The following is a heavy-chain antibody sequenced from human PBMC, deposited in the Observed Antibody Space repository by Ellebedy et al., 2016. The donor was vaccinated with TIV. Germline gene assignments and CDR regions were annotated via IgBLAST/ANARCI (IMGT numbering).Heavy chain of an antibody. CDR1: RFTFSGYW. Sequence: GESLKISCAASRFTFSGYWMRWVRQAPGKGLEWVANINGDGSKKYYVDSVKGRFTISRDNGKNSVYLQMNSLRTEDTALYYCARDGAYGDYSPGYYGMDVWGQGTTVTVSS. J-gene: IGHJ6*02. D-gene: IGHD4-17*01. CDR2: INGDGSKK. CDR3: ARDGAYGDYSPGYYGMDV. V-gene: IGHV3-7*03.